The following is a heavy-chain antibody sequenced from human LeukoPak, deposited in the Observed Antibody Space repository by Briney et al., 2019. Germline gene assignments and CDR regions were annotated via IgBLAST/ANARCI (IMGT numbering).Heavy chain of an antibody. Sequence: GGSLRLSCAASGFTFSSYAMSWVRQAPGKGLEWVSVIYSGGNTYYADSVKGRFTISRDNSKNTLYLQMNSLRAEDTAVYYCASSLGYGYWGQGTLVTVSS. J-gene: IGHJ4*02. V-gene: IGHV3-53*01. CDR3: ASSLGYGY. CDR1: GFTFSSYA. D-gene: IGHD5-18*01. CDR2: IYSGGNT.